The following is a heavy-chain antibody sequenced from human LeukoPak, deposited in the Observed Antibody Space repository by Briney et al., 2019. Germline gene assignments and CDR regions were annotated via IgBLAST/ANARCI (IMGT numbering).Heavy chain of an antibody. D-gene: IGHD6-6*01. CDR2: INPSGANT. J-gene: IGHJ5*02. V-gene: IGHV1-46*01. CDR3: ARRSSPWGHWFDP. CDR1: GYTFTNFY. Sequence: GASVKVSCKTSGYTFTNFYMHWVRQAPGQGLEWMGIINPSGANTGYAQKFQGRVTMTRDTSTSTVYMELSSLRSEDTAVYYCARRSSPWGHWFDPWGQGTLVTVSS.